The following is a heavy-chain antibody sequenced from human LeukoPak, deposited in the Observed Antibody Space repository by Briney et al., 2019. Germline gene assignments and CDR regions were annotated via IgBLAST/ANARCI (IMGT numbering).Heavy chain of an antibody. J-gene: IGHJ5*02. D-gene: IGHD2/OR15-2a*01. CDR3: ARYTASGGYVASFYDP. CDR2: IHHNGAS. V-gene: IGHV4-59*08. Sequence: SETLSLTCTVSGDSISDFYWSWVRRPPNKGLEWIGFIHHNGASNYKASLRSRATIAIDTPKNQFSLRLSSVTAADTAFYYCARYTASGGYVASFYDPWGQGILVTVSS. CDR1: GDSISDFY.